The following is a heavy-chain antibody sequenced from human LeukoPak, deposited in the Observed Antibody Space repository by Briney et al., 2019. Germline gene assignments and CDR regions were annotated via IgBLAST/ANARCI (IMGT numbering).Heavy chain of an antibody. D-gene: IGHD3-10*01. CDR1: GFTFTGHW. J-gene: IGHJ4*02. V-gene: IGHV3-7*01. CDR3: ARDLRGVFDF. CDR2: MNQDGSEK. Sequence: GGSLRLSCAASGFTFTGHWTAWVRQAPGKGLEWVANMNQDGSEKYYVDSVKGRFTISRDNAKTSVYLQMNSLRVEDTAVYYCARDLRGVFDFWGQGTLVTVAS.